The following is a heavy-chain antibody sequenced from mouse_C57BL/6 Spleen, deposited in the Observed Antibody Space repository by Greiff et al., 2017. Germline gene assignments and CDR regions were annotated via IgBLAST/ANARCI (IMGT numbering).Heavy chain of an antibody. CDR3: ASLRGDWYFDV. D-gene: IGHD3-3*01. V-gene: IGHV1-80*01. CDR2: IYPGDGDT. J-gene: IGHJ1*03. CDR1: GYAFSSYW. Sequence: QVQLKESGAELVKPGASVKISCKASGYAFSSYWMNWVKQRPGKGLEWIGQIYPGDGDTNYNGKFKGKATLTADKSSSTAYMQLSSLTSEDSAVYFCASLRGDWYFDVWGTGTTVTVSS.